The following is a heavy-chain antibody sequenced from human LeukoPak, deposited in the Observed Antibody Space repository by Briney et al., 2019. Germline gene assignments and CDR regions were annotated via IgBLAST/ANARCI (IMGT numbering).Heavy chain of an antibody. V-gene: IGHV3-23*01. D-gene: IGHD5-18*01. Sequence: SGGSLRLSCAASGFTFSSYAMSWVRQAPGKGLEWVSAISGSGGSTYYADSVKGRFTISRDNSKNTLYLQMNSLRAEDTAVYYCARGHTAMVGKIDYWGQGTLVTVSS. CDR2: ISGSGGST. CDR1: GFTFSSYA. J-gene: IGHJ4*02. CDR3: ARGHTAMVGKIDY.